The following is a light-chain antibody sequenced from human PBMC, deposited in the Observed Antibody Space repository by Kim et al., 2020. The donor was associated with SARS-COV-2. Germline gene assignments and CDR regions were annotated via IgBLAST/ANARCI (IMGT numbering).Light chain of an antibody. Sequence: PGGTVTLTCASSTETVTTDYYENWFQQKPGQAPRTLIYSTDNKHSWTPARFSGSLLGGKAALTVSGVQPDDEAEYYCLLWHGGTWVFGGGTQLTVL. CDR3: LLWHGGTWV. V-gene: IGLV7-43*01. CDR1: TETVTTDYY. CDR2: STD. J-gene: IGLJ3*02.